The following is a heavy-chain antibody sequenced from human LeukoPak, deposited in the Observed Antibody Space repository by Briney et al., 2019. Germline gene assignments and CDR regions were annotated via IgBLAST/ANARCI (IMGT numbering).Heavy chain of an antibody. D-gene: IGHD3-10*01. CDR2: ISSSSSYI. CDR1: GFTFSSYR. V-gene: IGHV3-21*01. CDR3: APGGFGELLAYY. Sequence: GGSLRLSCAASGFTFSSYRMNWVRQAPGKGLEWVSSISSSSSYIYYADSVKGRFTISRDNAKNSLYLQMNSLRAEDTAVYYCAPGGFGELLAYYWGQGTLVTVSS. J-gene: IGHJ4*02.